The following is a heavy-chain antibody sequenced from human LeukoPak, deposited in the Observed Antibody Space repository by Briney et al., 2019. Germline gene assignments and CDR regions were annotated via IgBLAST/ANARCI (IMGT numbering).Heavy chain of an antibody. CDR2: MNPNSGNT. CDR3: ARWRYCSGGSCHTGHYYYYGMDV. J-gene: IGHJ6*02. CDR1: GYTFTGYY. V-gene: IGHV1-8*02. D-gene: IGHD2-15*01. Sequence: ASVKVSCKASGYTFTGYYMHWVRQAPGQGLEWMGWMNPNSGNTGYAQKFQGRVTMTRNTSISTAYMELSSLRSEDTAVYYCARWRYCSGGSCHTGHYYYYGMDVWGQGTTVTVSS.